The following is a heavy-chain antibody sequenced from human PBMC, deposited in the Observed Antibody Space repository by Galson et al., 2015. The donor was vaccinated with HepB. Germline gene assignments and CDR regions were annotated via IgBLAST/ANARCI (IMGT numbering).Heavy chain of an antibody. D-gene: IGHD6-6*01. CDR3: ARYGVGSPSDEALDP. CDR2: MNPNSGNT. CDR1: GYVFTGYD. V-gene: IGHV1-8*01. Sequence: SVKVSCKASGYVFTGYDINWVRQATGRGLEWMGWMNPNSGNTAYAQTFQGRLTMTRDTSIGTAYMELTSLRSEDTAIYYCARYGVGSPSDEALDPWGQGTLVTVSS. J-gene: IGHJ5*02.